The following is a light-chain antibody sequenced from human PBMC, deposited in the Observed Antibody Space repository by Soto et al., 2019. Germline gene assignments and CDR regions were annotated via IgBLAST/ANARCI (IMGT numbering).Light chain of an antibody. V-gene: IGLV1-47*01. CDR1: SSNIGNNY. CDR2: RNN. Sequence: QSVLTQPPSASGTPGQRVTISCSGSSSNIGNNYVYWYQMVPGTAPKLLIYRNNQRPSGVPDRFSGSRSGTSASLAISGLRSEYEADYYCAAWDDSLSGRGVFGGGTQLTAL. CDR3: AAWDDSLSGRGV. J-gene: IGLJ2*01.